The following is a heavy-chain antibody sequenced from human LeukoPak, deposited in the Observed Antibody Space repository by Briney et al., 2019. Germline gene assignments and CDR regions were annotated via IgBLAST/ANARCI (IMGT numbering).Heavy chain of an antibody. CDR3: AKDQGIAAAAPDY. J-gene: IGHJ4*02. CDR1: RFTFNNYA. Sequence: GGSLRLSCAASRFTFNNYAMSWVRQAPGKGLEWVSAISGSGGSTHYADSVKGRFTISRDNSKNTMYLQMNSLRAEDTAAYYCAKDQGIAAAAPDYWGQGTLVTASS. V-gene: IGHV3-23*01. CDR2: ISGSGGST. D-gene: IGHD6-13*01.